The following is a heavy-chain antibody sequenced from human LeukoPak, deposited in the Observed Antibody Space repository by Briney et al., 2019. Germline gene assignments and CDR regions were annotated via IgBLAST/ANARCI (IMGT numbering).Heavy chain of an antibody. CDR2: ISGSGSST. Sequence: GGSLGLSCAASGFTFSSYAMSWVRQAPGKGLGWVSAISGSGSSTYYADSVKGRFTISRDNSKNTLDLQMNSLRAEDTAVYYCAKSMNTATRGYFDYWGQGTLVTVSS. CDR3: AKSMNTATRGYFDY. D-gene: IGHD5-18*01. J-gene: IGHJ4*02. CDR1: GFTFSSYA. V-gene: IGHV3-23*01.